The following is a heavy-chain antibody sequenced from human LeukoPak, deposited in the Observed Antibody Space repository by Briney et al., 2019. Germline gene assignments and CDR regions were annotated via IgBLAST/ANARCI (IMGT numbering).Heavy chain of an antibody. CDR2: MKTDGSST. CDR1: GFTFSSYW. V-gene: IGHV3-74*01. CDR3: ARRSI. J-gene: IGHJ4*02. Sequence: PGGSLRLSCAASGFTFSSYWMHWVRQPPGKGLGLGSRMKTDGSSTSYADSAKGRFTLSRDNAKNMLYLQMNSLRAEDTAVYYCARRSIWGQGTLVTVSS.